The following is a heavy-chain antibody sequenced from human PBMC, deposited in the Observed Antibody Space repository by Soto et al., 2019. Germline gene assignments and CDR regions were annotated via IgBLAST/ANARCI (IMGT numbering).Heavy chain of an antibody. D-gene: IGHD4-17*01. Sequence: ASVKVSCKASGYTFTSFDMHWVRQAPGQGLEWMGIINPSGGSTSYAQKFQGRVTMTRDTSTSTVYMELSSLRSEDTAVYYCARLGGTTVTTDAFDIWGQGTMVTVSS. J-gene: IGHJ3*02. CDR1: GYTFTSFD. V-gene: IGHV1-46*01. CDR2: INPSGGST. CDR3: ARLGGTTVTTDAFDI.